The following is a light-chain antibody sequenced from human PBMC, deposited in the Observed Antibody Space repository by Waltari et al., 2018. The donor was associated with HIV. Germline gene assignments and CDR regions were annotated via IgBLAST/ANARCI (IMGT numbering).Light chain of an antibody. CDR2: STN. CDR3: VLYMGSGIWV. J-gene: IGLJ3*02. CDR1: SGSVSTSYY. V-gene: IGLV8-61*01. Sequence: QTVVTQEPSFSVSPGGTVTLTCGLSSGSVSTSYYPSWYQQTPGQAPRTLIYSTNTRSSGVPDLFSRSILGNKAALTITGAQADDESDYYCVLYMGSGIWVFGGGTKLTVL.